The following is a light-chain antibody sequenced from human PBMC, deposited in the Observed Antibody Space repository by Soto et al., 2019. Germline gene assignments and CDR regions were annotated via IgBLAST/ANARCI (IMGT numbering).Light chain of an antibody. CDR1: QSVSSNY. CDR2: GAS. V-gene: IGKV3D-20*02. CDR3: QQRSNWPPIT. J-gene: IGKJ5*01. Sequence: SVLTQSPGTLSLSPGGRATLSCRASQSVSSNYLAWYQQKPGQAPRLLIYGASTRATGIPDRFSGSGSGTDFTLTISSLEPEDFAVYYCQQRSNWPPITFGQGTRLEIK.